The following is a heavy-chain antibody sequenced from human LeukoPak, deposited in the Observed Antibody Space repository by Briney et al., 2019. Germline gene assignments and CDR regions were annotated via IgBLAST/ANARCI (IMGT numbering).Heavy chain of an antibody. Sequence: GGSLRLSCAASGVTFSSYAMSWVRQAPGKGLEWVSAISGSGGSTYYADSVKGRFTISRDNSKNTLYLQMNSLRAEDTAVYYCAKGSDVLRFLEWLLDYWGQGTLVTVSS. CDR3: AKGSDVLRFLEWLLDY. J-gene: IGHJ4*02. D-gene: IGHD3-3*01. CDR1: GVTFSSYA. V-gene: IGHV3-23*01. CDR2: ISGSGGST.